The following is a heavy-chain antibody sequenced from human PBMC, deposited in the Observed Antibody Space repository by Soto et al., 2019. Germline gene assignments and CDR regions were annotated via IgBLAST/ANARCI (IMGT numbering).Heavy chain of an antibody. CDR2: ISSSSSTI. J-gene: IGHJ6*03. Sequence: GGSLRLSCAAAGFTLSSYSMNWVRQAPGKGLEWVSYISSSSSTIDYADCVKGRFTISRDNAQNSLYLQLNSLRAEDTAVYYCSRVGTMVRGVPYYYMDVWGKGTTVTVSS. D-gene: IGHD3-10*01. V-gene: IGHV3-48*01. CDR1: GFTLSSYS. CDR3: SRVGTMVRGVPYYYMDV.